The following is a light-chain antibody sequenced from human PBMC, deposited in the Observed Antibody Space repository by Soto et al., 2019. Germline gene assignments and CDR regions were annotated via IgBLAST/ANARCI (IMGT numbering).Light chain of an antibody. Sequence: EIQMTQSASTLSGSVGDRVTITCRASQTISSWLAWYQQKPGKAPKLLIYKASTLKSGVPSRFSGSGSGRDFTLTISRLEPADFAVYYSPQYGTSPITFGPRGLLEIK. CDR1: QTISSW. CDR3: PQYGTSPIT. CDR2: KAS. J-gene: IGKJ5*01. V-gene: IGKV1-5*03.